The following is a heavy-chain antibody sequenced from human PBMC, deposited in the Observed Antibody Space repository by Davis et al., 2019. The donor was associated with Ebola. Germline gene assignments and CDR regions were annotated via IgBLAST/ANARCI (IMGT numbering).Heavy chain of an antibody. D-gene: IGHD4-17*01. CDR2: INHSGRT. CDR1: GGSFSGFY. V-gene: IGHV4-34*01. CDR3: ARDPDGDYRNYYYYYGMDV. J-gene: IGHJ6*01. Sequence: SETLSLTCAVYGGSFSGFYWSWIRQPPGKGLEWTGEINHSGRTNYNPSLKSRVTISVDTSKNQFSLKLSSVTAADTAVYYCARDPDGDYRNYYYYYGMDVWGQGTTVTVSS.